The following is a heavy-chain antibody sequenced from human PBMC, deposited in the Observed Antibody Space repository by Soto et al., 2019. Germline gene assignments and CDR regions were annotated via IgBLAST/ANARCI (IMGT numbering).Heavy chain of an antibody. Sequence: EVQLVESGGGLVKPGGSLRLSCAASGFTFSNAWMSWVRQAPGKGLEWGGRIKSKTDGGTTDYAAPVKGRFTISRDDAKITLYLQMNSLNTEDTAVYYCTTDVVVPAAMRYYYYYYGMDVWGQGTTVTVSS. CDR1: GFTFSNAW. V-gene: IGHV3-15*01. D-gene: IGHD2-2*01. CDR3: TTDVVVPAAMRYYYYYYGMDV. J-gene: IGHJ6*02. CDR2: IKSKTDGGTT.